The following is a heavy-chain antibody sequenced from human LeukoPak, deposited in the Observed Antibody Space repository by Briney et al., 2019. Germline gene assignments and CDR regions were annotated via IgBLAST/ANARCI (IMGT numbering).Heavy chain of an antibody. V-gene: IGHV4-34*01. D-gene: IGHD2-2*01. CDR3: ARVVKGLSSTSPRYYYYMDV. CDR2: ISFSGGV. J-gene: IGHJ6*03. CDR1: GGSFSGNS. Sequence: SETLSLTCAVSGGSFSGNSWSWIRQSPGKGLEWIGEISFSGGVTYNPSLKSRVTISVDTSKNQFSLKLSSVTAADTAVYYCARVVKGLSSTSPRYYYYMDVWGKGTTVTVSS.